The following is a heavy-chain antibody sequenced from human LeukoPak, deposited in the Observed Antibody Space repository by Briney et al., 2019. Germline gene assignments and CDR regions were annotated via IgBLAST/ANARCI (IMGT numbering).Heavy chain of an antibody. CDR3: ATYRQVLLPFES. CDR1: GFTFSSNS. Sequence: GGSLRLSCATSGFTFSSNSMNWVRQPPGKGLERVSSIFPSGGEIHYADSVRGRFTISRDNSKSTLSLQMNSLRADDTAIYYCATYRQVLLPFESWGQGTLVTVSS. J-gene: IGHJ4*02. CDR2: IFPSGGEI. D-gene: IGHD2-8*02. V-gene: IGHV3-21*04.